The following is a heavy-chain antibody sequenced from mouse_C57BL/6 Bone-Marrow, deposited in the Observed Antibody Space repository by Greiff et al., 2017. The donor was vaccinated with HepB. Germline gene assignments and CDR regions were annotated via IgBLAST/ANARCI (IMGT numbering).Heavy chain of an antibody. Sequence: EVKLVESGGGLVQPGGSLKLSCAASGFTFSDYYMYWVRQTPEKRLEWVAYISNGGGSTYYPDTVKGRFTISRDNAKNTLYLQMSRLKSEDTAMYYCARHTPPRYFDVWGTGTTVTVSS. V-gene: IGHV5-12*01. J-gene: IGHJ1*03. CDR3: ARHTPPRYFDV. CDR1: GFTFSDYY. CDR2: ISNGGGST.